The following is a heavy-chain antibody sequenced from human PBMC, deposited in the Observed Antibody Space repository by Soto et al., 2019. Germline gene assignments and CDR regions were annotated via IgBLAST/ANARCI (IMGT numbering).Heavy chain of an antibody. Sequence: ETLSLTCTVSGGSASSGDYFWSWIRRPPGKGLEWIGYVHYSGSTNSNPSLKSRATISVDTSKKQFSLKLRSVTAADTAVYYCARLESLRGYGMDVWGQGTTVTVSS. V-gene: IGHV4-61*08. CDR2: VHYSGST. J-gene: IGHJ6*02. D-gene: IGHD3-10*01. CDR1: GGSASSGDYF. CDR3: ARLESLRGYGMDV.